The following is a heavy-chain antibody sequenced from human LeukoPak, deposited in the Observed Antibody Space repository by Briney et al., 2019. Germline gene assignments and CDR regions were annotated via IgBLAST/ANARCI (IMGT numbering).Heavy chain of an antibody. Sequence: GGSLSLSCAASGFTFTSYAMSWVRQAPGKGREWVSAISGSGGSTYYADSVKGRFTISRDNSKNTLYLQTNSLRAEDTAVYYCAKEGLMVYAASEIDYWGQGTLVTVSS. CDR2: ISGSGGST. CDR1: GFTFTSYA. J-gene: IGHJ4*02. D-gene: IGHD2-8*01. V-gene: IGHV3-23*01. CDR3: AKEGLMVYAASEIDY.